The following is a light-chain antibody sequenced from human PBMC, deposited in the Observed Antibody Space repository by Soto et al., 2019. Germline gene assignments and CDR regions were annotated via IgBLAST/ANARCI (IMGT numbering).Light chain of an antibody. CDR3: QQYGRSSWT. V-gene: IGKV3-20*01. J-gene: IGKJ1*01. CDR1: QSVSSSY. CDR2: GAS. Sequence: EIVMTQSPGTLSLSPGERATLSCRASQSVSSSYLAWYQQKSGQAPRLLIYGASNRATGIPDRFSGSGSGTDFTFTISRLEPEDFAVYYCQQYGRSSWTFGQGTKVDIK.